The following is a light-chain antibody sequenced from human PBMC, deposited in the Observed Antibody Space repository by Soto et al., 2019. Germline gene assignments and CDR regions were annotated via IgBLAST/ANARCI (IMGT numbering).Light chain of an antibody. V-gene: IGKV3-20*01. CDR2: GAS. CDR3: QQYATTPFT. Sequence: EIVLTQSPGTLSLSLGERATVSCRASQSVGSNYLAWYQRKPGQAPRLLIYGASCRATGIPDRFSGSGSGTDFTLTISRLEPEDFSVYYCQQYATTPFTFGPGTKVDI. CDR1: QSVGSNY. J-gene: IGKJ3*01.